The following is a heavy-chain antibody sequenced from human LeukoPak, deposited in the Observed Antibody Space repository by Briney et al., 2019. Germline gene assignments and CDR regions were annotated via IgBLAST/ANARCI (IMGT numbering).Heavy chain of an antibody. CDR1: GFTFSSYE. V-gene: IGHV3-48*03. J-gene: IGHJ4*02. D-gene: IGHD3-16*02. Sequence: PGGSLRLSCAASGFTFSSYELNWVRQAAGKGLAWVSYISSSGSTIYYADSVKGRFTISRDNAKNSLYLQMNSLRDDDTAVYYCASRRPAADDYDYVWGSYRSSDYWGQGTLVTVSS. CDR2: ISSSGSTI. CDR3: ASRRPAADDYDYVWGSYRSSDY.